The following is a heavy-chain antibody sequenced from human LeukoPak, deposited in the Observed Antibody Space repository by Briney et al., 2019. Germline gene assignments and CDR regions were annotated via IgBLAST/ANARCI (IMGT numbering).Heavy chain of an antibody. CDR1: GFTFSSHG. CDR2: IRYDGSNK. CDR3: AKDRGYSGYYLKSFLDAFDI. V-gene: IGHV3-30*02. J-gene: IGHJ3*02. Sequence: GGSLRLSCVASGFTFSSHGMHWDRQAPGKGLEWVAFIRYDGSNKYYADSVKGRFTISRDNSKNTLYLQMNSLRAEDTAVYYCAKDRGYSGYYLKSFLDAFDIWGQGTMVSVSS. D-gene: IGHD5-12*01.